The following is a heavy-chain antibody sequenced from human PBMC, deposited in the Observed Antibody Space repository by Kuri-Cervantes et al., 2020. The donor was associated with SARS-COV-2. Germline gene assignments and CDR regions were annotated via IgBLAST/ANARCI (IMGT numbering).Heavy chain of an antibody. D-gene: IGHD2-15*01. CDR2: IYHSGRT. CDR1: GYSISSGYY. V-gene: IGHV4-38-2*01. J-gene: IGHJ5*02. Sequence: SQTLSLTCAISGYSISSGYYWGWIRQPPGKGLEWIGSIYHSGRTYYNPSLKSRVTISVDMSKNQFSLKLSSVTASDTAVYYCARSKSCRWFDPWGQGTLVTVSS. CDR3: ARSKSCRWFDP.